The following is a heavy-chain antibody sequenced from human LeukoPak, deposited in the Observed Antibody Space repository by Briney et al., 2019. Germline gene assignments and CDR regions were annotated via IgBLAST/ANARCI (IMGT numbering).Heavy chain of an antibody. CDR2: IWYDGSNK. J-gene: IGHJ3*02. CDR1: GFTISSYG. D-gene: IGHD6-19*01. CDR3: AREGYSSGWYSPHAFDI. Sequence: AMTLRLSCAAYGFTISSYGMLWVRQAPGKGLEWVAVIWYDGSNKYYADSEKGRFTVSRDNSKNTLYLQMKSLRAEDTAVYYCAREGYSSGWYSPHAFDIWGQGTMVTVSS. V-gene: IGHV3-33*01.